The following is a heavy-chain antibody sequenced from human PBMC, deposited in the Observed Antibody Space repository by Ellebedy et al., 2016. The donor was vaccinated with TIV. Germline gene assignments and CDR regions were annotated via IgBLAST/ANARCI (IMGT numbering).Heavy chain of an antibody. CDR3: AKTLDTYYFDS. D-gene: IGHD1-1*01. Sequence: SETLSLXXTVSGHSISSGYYWGWIRQSPGKGLEWIGEINHSGSANYNPSLKSRVTISVDTSKNQFSLKLRSVTAADTALYYCAKTLDTYYFDSWGQGTLVTVSS. CDR2: INHSGSA. CDR1: GHSISSGYY. J-gene: IGHJ4*02. V-gene: IGHV4-38-2*02.